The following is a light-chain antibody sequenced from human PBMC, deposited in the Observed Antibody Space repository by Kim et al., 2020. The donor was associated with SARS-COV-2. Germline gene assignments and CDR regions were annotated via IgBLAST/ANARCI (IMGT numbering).Light chain of an antibody. Sequence: ASIGERVTITCRASQPVSTWLAWYQQKSGKAPKRLIYKASSLERGVPSRFRGSGSGTEFTLTISSLQPEDFATYYCQHYNGFPWTFGQGTKVDIK. CDR1: QPVSTW. V-gene: IGKV1-5*03. CDR3: QHYNGFPWT. J-gene: IGKJ1*01. CDR2: KAS.